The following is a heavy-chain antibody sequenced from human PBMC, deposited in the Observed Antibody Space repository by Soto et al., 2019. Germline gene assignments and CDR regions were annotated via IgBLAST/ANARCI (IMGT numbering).Heavy chain of an antibody. CDR3: AKDHPQQLLVSGMFDY. CDR2: ISGSGGST. V-gene: IGHV3-23*01. Sequence: EVQLLESGGGLVQPGGSLRLSCAASGFTFSSYAMSWVRQAPGKGLEWVSAISGSGGSTYYADSVKGRFTISRDNSNNTLYLQMNSMRAEDTAVYYCAKDHPQQLLVSGMFDYWGQGTLVTVSS. D-gene: IGHD6-19*01. CDR1: GFTFSSYA. J-gene: IGHJ4*02.